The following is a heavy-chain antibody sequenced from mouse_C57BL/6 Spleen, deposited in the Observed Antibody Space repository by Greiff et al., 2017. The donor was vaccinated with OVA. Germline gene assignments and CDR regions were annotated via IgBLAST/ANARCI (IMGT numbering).Heavy chain of an antibody. CDR2: ISNGGGST. D-gene: IGHD3-2*02. V-gene: IGHV5-12*01. CDR3: ARQLRLEDAMDY. J-gene: IGHJ4*01. CDR1: GFTFSDYY. Sequence: EVKLVESGGGLVQPGGSLKLSCAASGFTFSDYYMYWVRQTPEKRLEWVAYISNGGGSTYYPDTVKGRFTISRDNAKNTLYLQMSRLKSEDTAMYYCARQLRLEDAMDYWGQGTSVTVSS.